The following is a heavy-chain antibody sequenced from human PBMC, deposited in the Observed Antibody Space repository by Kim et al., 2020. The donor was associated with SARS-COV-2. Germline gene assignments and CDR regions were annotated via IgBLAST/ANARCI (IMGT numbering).Heavy chain of an antibody. CDR2: INPNTGGT. J-gene: IGHJ1*01. CDR3: APYSTSSNLEH. D-gene: IGHD6-6*01. CDR1: GYRFTDFY. V-gene: IGHV1-2*06. Sequence: ASVKVSCKASGYRFTDFYIHWVRQTPGQGLEWMGRINPNTGGTKFAQKFQGRITMTRDTSISTAYMELSSLRSDDTAAYYCAPYSTSSNLEHWGRGTLVT.